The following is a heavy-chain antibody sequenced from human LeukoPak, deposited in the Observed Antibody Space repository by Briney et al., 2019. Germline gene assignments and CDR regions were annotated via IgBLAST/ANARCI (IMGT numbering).Heavy chain of an antibody. D-gene: IGHD2-2*02. V-gene: IGHV3-30*01. Sequence: GGSLRLSCAASGFSFNTYALHWVRQAPGKGLEWVAVISYDGSNKYYADSVKGRFTISRDNSKNTLYLQMNSLRAEDTAVYYCARDDCSSTSCYKGDAFDIWGQGTMVTVSS. J-gene: IGHJ3*02. CDR1: GFSFNTYA. CDR2: ISYDGSNK. CDR3: ARDDCSSTSCYKGDAFDI.